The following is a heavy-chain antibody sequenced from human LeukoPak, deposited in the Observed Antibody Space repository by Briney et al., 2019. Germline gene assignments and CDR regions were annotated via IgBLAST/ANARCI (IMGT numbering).Heavy chain of an antibody. Sequence: PSETLSLTCTVSGGSISSGDYYWSWIRQPPGKGLEWIGYIYYSGSTYYNPSLKSRVTISVDTSKNQFSLKLRSVTAADTAVYYCASGDIDGIRYDYWGQGTLVTVSS. V-gene: IGHV4-30-4*08. CDR2: IYYSGST. CDR1: GGSISSGDYY. CDR3: ASGDIDGIRYDY. J-gene: IGHJ4*02. D-gene: IGHD2-15*01.